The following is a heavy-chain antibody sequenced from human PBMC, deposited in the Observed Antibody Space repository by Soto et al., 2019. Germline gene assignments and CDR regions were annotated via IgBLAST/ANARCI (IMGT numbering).Heavy chain of an antibody. J-gene: IGHJ6*02. CDR1: VTTFGIYA. CDR2: ISYDGSHE. V-gene: IGHV3-30*03. D-gene: IGHD2-21*01. CDR3: GGGHSDLYYYYGLDF. Sequence: GWSLRLSCAGSVTTFGIYAMHWVRQAPGKGLEWVAVISYDGSHEFYADSVKGRFTISRDNSNNMLYLQMNSLKPDDAAVYFCGGGHSDLYYYYGLDFWGQGTTVTVSS.